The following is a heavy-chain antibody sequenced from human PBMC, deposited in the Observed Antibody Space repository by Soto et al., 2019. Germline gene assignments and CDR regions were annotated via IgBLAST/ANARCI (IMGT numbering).Heavy chain of an antibody. D-gene: IGHD5-18*01. Sequence: QVQLVQSGAEVKKPGSSVKVSCKASGGTFSSYAISWVRQAPGQGLEWMGGIIPIFGTANYAKKFQGRVTITADESTSTAYMELSSLRSEDTAVYYCARVGNSYSRRYYYGMDVWGQGTTVTVSS. V-gene: IGHV1-69*01. CDR3: ARVGNSYSRRYYYGMDV. CDR2: IIPIFGTA. CDR1: GGTFSSYA. J-gene: IGHJ6*02.